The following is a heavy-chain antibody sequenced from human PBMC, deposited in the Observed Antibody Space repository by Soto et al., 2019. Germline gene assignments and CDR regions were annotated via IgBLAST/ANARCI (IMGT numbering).Heavy chain of an antibody. CDR1: GGTFSSYA. V-gene: IGHV1-69*01. CDR2: IIPIFGTA. J-gene: IGHJ6*02. CDR3: VGSMGSWVVYPYVMDV. D-gene: IGHD1-26*01. Sequence: QVQLVQSGAEVKKPGSSVKVSCKASGGTFSSYAISWVRQAPGQGLEWMGGIIPIFGTANYAQKLQGRVTITADESTSSAYEELGSRGSEYIALYYCVGSMGSWVVYPYVMDVWGQGTTVTLSS.